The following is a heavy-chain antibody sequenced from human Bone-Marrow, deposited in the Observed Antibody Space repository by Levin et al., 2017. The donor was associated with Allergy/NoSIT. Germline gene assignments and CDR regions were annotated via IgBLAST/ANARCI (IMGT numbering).Heavy chain of an antibody. D-gene: IGHD2-15*01. V-gene: IGHV3-21*01. CDR2: ISSSSSYI. Sequence: GGSLRLSCAASGFTFSSYSMNWVRQAPGKGLEWVSSISSSSSYIYYADSVKGRFTISRDNAKNSLYLQMNSLRAEDTAVYYCARYESHGRGEYYFDYWGQGTLVTVSS. CDR3: ARYESHGRGEYYFDY. CDR1: GFTFSSYS. J-gene: IGHJ4*02.